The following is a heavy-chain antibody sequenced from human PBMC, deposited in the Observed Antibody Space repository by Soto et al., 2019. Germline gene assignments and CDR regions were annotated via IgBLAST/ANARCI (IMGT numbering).Heavy chain of an antibody. Sequence: RGESLKISCKGSGYSFTSYWIGWVRQMPGKGLEWMGIIYPGDSDTRYSPSFQGQVTISADKSISTAYLQWSSLKASDTAMYYCERHAYDSSAWGAFDIWGQGTMVTVSS. V-gene: IGHV5-51*01. J-gene: IGHJ3*02. D-gene: IGHD3-22*01. CDR2: IYPGDSDT. CDR3: ERHAYDSSAWGAFDI. CDR1: GYSFTSYW.